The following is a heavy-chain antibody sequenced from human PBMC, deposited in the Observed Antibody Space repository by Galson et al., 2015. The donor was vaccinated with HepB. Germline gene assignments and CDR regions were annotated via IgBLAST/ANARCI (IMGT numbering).Heavy chain of an antibody. J-gene: IGHJ3*02. CDR2: ISSSGSTI. Sequence: SLRLSCAASGFTFSDYYMSWIRQAPGKGLEWVSYISSSGSTIYYADSVKGRFTISRDNAKNSLYLQMSSLRAEDTAVYYCARERARYCSSTSCQPDAFDIWGQGTMVTVSS. CDR3: ARERARYCSSTSCQPDAFDI. D-gene: IGHD2-2*01. CDR1: GFTFSDYY. V-gene: IGHV3-11*01.